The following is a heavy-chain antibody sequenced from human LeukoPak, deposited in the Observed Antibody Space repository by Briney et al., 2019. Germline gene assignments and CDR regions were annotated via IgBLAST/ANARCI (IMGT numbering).Heavy chain of an antibody. D-gene: IGHD3-9*01. Sequence: GASVKVSCKVSGYSLTVVAMHWGRHAPGKGLEWVGSFDPEDGEDGETHYAQKFQGRVTMTEDASTDTAYMELTSLSSEDTALYYCAMTDRYAGRPFDYWGQGTLVTVSS. V-gene: IGHV1-24*01. J-gene: IGHJ4*02. CDR3: AMTDRYAGRPFDY. CDR1: GYSLTVVA. CDR2: FDPEDGEDGET.